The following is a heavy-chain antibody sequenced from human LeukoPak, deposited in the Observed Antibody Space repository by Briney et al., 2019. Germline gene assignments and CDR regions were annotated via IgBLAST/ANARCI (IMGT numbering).Heavy chain of an antibody. CDR3: ARGRIAAAGNLYWFDP. Sequence: GASVKVSCRASGYIFTDYYMYWVRQAPGQGLEWMGWINPNSGYTNYAQKFQGRVTMTSDTSISTAYMEMSRLRSEDTAVYYCARGRIAAAGNLYWFDPWGQGTLVTVSS. CDR2: INPNSGYT. CDR1: GYIFTDYY. J-gene: IGHJ5*02. D-gene: IGHD6-13*01. V-gene: IGHV1-2*02.